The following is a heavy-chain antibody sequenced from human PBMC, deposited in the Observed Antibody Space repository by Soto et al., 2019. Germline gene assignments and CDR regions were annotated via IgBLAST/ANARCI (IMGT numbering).Heavy chain of an antibody. D-gene: IGHD6-13*01. J-gene: IGHJ4*02. V-gene: IGHV4-59*01. CDR1: SDSISRYY. Sequence: QVQLQESGPGLVKPSETLSLTCTVSSDSISRYYWSWIRQPPGKRLEWIGYISYSGSTDYNPSLNSRVTISGDTSKNQFSLKVSSVTAADTAVYYCARGTSWQLPFDYWGQGTLVTVSS. CDR2: ISYSGST. CDR3: ARGTSWQLPFDY.